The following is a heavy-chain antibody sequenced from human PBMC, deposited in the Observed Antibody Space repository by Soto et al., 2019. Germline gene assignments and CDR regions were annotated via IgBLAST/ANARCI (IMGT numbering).Heavy chain of an antibody. CDR1: GYTFTSYG. V-gene: IGHV1-18*01. CDR3: ARDLGQQLFDY. J-gene: IGHJ4*02. D-gene: IGHD6-13*01. Sequence: QVQLVQSGAEVKKPGASVKVSCKASGYTFTSYGISWVRQAPGQGLEWMGWISAYNGNKKYTQKPQGRVTMTTDTAPSTAYMELRSPRSDDTAVYYCARDLGQQLFDYWGQGTLVTVSS. CDR2: ISAYNGNK.